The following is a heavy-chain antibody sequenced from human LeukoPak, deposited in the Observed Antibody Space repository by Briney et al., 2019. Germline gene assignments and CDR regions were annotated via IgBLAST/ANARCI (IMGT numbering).Heavy chain of an antibody. CDR1: GFTFSSYE. Sequence: PGGSLRLSYAASGFTFSSYEMNWVRQAPGKGLEWVSYISSSGSTIYYADSVKGRFTISRDNAKNSLYLQMNSLRAEDTAVYYCAKGRGRIAVAGRNYFDYWGQGTLVTVSS. V-gene: IGHV3-48*03. J-gene: IGHJ4*02. CDR3: AKGRGRIAVAGRNYFDY. D-gene: IGHD6-19*01. CDR2: ISSSGSTI.